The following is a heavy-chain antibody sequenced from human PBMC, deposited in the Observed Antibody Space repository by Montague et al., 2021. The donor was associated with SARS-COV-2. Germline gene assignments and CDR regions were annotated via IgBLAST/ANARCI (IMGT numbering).Heavy chain of an antibody. Sequence: PALVKPTQTLTLTCTFSGFSLSTSGVCVTWIRQPPGKALEWLALIYWDDDRYYSTSLKTSLTISKDTSKNQVVLTMTNMDPVDTATYYCARIRQVHDCVCGRYRYAPFDYWGQGTLVTVSS. D-gene: IGHD3-16*02. CDR1: GFSLSTSGVC. V-gene: IGHV2-70*01. CDR3: ARIRQVHDCVCGRYRYAPFDY. CDR2: IYWDDDR. J-gene: IGHJ4*02.